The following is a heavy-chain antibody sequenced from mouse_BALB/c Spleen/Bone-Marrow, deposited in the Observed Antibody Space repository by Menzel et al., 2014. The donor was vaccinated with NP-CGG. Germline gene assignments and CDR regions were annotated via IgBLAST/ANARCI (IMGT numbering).Heavy chain of an antibody. CDR1: GYTFTSYY. CDR3: TRYGYDPLYAMDY. Sequence: QVQLQQSGAELVKPGASVKLSCTASGYTFTSYYMYWVKQRPGQGLEWIGGINPSNGGTNFNEKFKSKATLTVDKSSSTAYMQLSSLTSEDSAVYYCTRYGYDPLYAMDYWGQATSITVSS. V-gene: IGHV1S81*02. CDR2: INPSNGGT. J-gene: IGHJ4*01. D-gene: IGHD2-3*01.